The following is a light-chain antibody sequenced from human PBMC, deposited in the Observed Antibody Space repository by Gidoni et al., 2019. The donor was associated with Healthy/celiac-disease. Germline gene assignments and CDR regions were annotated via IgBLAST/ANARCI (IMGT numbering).Light chain of an antibody. CDR3: QQYGSSLLYT. Sequence: EIVFTQSPGTLSLSPGERATLACRASQSVSSSYLAWYQQKPGQAPRLLIYGASSRATGIPDRFSGSGSGTDFTLTISRLEPEDFAVYDCQQYGSSLLYTFGQGTKLEIK. CDR1: QSVSSSY. J-gene: IGKJ2*01. V-gene: IGKV3-20*01. CDR2: GAS.